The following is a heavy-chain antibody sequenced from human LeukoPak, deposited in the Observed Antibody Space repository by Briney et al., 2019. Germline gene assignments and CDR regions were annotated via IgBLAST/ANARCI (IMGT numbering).Heavy chain of an antibody. Sequence: SETLSLTCTVSGYSISGGYYWGWVRQPPGKGLEWIASIYHNGNIFYNPSLKSRVTMSVDTSKNQFSLNLRSVTAADTAVYYCARVRGDPRYYFDYWGQGTLVTVSS. V-gene: IGHV4-38-2*02. CDR2: IYHNGNI. J-gene: IGHJ4*02. D-gene: IGHD3-10*01. CDR1: GYSISGGYY. CDR3: ARVRGDPRYYFDY.